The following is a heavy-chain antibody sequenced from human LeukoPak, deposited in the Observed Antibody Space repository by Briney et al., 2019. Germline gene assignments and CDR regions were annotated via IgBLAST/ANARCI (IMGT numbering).Heavy chain of an antibody. V-gene: IGHV3-64*01. D-gene: IGHD6-6*01. CDR3: AREYSSSSVDY. CDR1: GFTFSSYG. CDR2: ISSNGGST. J-gene: IGHJ4*02. Sequence: PGGSLRLSCAASGFTFSSYGMHWVRQAPGKGLEYVSGISSNGGSTYYANSVKGRFTISRDNSKNTPYLQMGSLRVEDMAVYYCAREYSSSSVDYWGQGTLVTVSS.